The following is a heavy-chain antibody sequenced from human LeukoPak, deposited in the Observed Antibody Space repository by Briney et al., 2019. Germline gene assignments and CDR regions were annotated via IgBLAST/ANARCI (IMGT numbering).Heavy chain of an antibody. Sequence: PSETLSLTRTVSGRSISSYYWSWIRQPAAKELHWIGRIYTSGSTNYNPSLKRRVNMSAVPSTNHLSLKLRSVPAADTAVYYCARDRYDSSSQWFAPWGEGPLVTVSS. D-gene: IGHD3-22*01. CDR3: ARDRYDSSSQWFAP. V-gene: IGHV4-4*07. CDR2: IYTSGST. J-gene: IGHJ5*02. CDR1: GRSISSYY.